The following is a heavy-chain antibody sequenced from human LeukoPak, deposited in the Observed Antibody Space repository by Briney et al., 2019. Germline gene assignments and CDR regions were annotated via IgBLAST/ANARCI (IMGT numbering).Heavy chain of an antibody. V-gene: IGHV4-38-2*02. CDR3: VKVTTLSAFDI. Sequence: SETLSLTCTASGYSISSGYYWGWIRQPPGKGLEWIGSIYHSGSTYYNPSLKSRVTISVDTSKNQFSLKLSSVTAADTAVYYCVKVTTLSAFDIWGQGTMVTVSS. CDR2: IYHSGST. D-gene: IGHD4-17*01. CDR1: GYSISSGYY. J-gene: IGHJ3*02.